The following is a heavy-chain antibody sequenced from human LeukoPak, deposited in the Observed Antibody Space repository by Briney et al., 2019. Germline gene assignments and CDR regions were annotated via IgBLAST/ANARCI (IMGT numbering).Heavy chain of an antibody. J-gene: IGHJ4*02. Sequence: PSETLSLTCTVSGGSISSSSYYWGWIRQPPGKGLEWIGSIYYSGSTYYSPSLKSRVTISVDTSKNQFSLKLSSVTAADTAVYYCARGRSDIVVVPAAPNLYYFDYWGQGTLVTVSS. CDR2: IYYSGST. CDR3: ARGRSDIVVVPAAPNLYYFDY. V-gene: IGHV4-39*07. CDR1: GGSISSSSYY. D-gene: IGHD2-2*01.